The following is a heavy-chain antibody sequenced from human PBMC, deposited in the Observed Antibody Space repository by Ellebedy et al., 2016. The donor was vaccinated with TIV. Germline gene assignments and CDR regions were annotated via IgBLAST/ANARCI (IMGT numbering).Heavy chain of an antibody. D-gene: IGHD3-16*02. V-gene: IGHV3-66*01. CDR3: ARGRNDDYVWGSYPYYGMDV. CDR2: IYTGGTT. Sequence: PGGSLRLSCAASAFTISTDVMRWVRQAPGKGLEWVSVIYTGGTTYYADSVRGRFVISRDNSKNTLYLQMNSLRAEDTAVYYCARGRNDDYVWGSYPYYGMDVWGQGTTVTVSS. CDR1: AFTISTDV. J-gene: IGHJ6*02.